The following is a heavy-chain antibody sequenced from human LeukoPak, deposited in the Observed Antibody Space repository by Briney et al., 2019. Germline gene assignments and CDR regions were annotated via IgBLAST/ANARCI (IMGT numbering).Heavy chain of an antibody. V-gene: IGHV4-34*01. J-gene: IGHJ4*02. D-gene: IGHD1-26*01. CDR3: ARGTTTFDY. CDR1: GGSFSGYY. CDR2: INHSGTT. Sequence: SETLSLTCAVYGGSFSGYYWSWIRQPPGKGLEWIGEINHSGTTDYNPSLKSRVTISVDTSKNQFSLKLSSVTAADTAVYYCARGTTTFDYWGQGTLVTVSS.